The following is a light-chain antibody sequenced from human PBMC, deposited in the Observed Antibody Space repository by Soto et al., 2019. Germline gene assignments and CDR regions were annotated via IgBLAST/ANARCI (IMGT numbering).Light chain of an antibody. CDR1: QSLLHTTGKTH. CDR3: MQGIQIPYT. J-gene: IGKJ2*01. Sequence: DIVVTQTPLSLSVTPGQPASISCKSSQSLLHTTGKTHLYWYLQKPGQPPQLLIYEVSNSFSGVPDRFSASGSGTDFTLKISRVESEDVGVYYCMQGIQIPYTFGQGTKLEIK. V-gene: IGKV2D-29*01. CDR2: EVS.